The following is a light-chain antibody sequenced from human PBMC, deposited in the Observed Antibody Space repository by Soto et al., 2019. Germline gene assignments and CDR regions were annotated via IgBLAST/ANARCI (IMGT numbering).Light chain of an antibody. J-gene: IGLJ3*02. CDR2: EDD. V-gene: IGLV6-57*01. CDR1: RGTIASTY. CDR3: QSLDGSHWV. Sequence: NFMLTQPLSVSESPGKTVAISCTRSRGTIASTYVQWYQQRPGSSPTTVIYEDDQRPSGVPDRFSGSIDSSSNSASLTISGLKTEDEADYYCQSLDGSHWVFGGGTKLTVL.